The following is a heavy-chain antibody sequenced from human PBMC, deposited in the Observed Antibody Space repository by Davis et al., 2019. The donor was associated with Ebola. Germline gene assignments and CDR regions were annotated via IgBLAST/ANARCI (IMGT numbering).Heavy chain of an antibody. J-gene: IGHJ4*02. V-gene: IGHV1-18*04. CDR2: INPHNGNT. D-gene: IGHD1-1*01. Sequence: ASVKVSCKASGYTFTSYGLTWVRQAPGQGLEWMGWINPHNGNTNYAQNVQGRVTMTTDTSTSTAYMEVGSLKSDDTAVYYCARAQFPTTSDHWGQGTLVTVSS. CDR1: GYTFTSYG. CDR3: ARAQFPTTSDH.